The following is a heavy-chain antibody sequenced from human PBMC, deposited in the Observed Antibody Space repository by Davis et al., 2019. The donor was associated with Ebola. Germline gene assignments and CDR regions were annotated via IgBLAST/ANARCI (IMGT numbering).Heavy chain of an antibody. CDR1: GFTFSSYW. V-gene: IGHV3-48*01. Sequence: GESLKISCAASGFTFSSYWMSWVRQAPGKGLKWVSYISSSSSTIYYADSVKGRFTISRDNAKNSLYLQMNSLRAEDTAVYYCARVYVGMDVWGQGTTVTVSS. D-gene: IGHD3-10*02. CDR2: ISSSSSTI. CDR3: ARVYVGMDV. J-gene: IGHJ6*02.